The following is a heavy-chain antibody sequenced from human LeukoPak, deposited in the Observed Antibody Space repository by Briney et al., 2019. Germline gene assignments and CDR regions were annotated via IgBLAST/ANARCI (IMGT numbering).Heavy chain of an antibody. CDR2: INPSGGST. D-gene: IGHD5-24*01. J-gene: IGHJ4*02. Sequence: PSVTVSCKASGYTFTSYYMHWVRQAPGQGRESMGIINPSGGSTSYAQKLQGRVTMNRDMSTSTVYMELSSLRSEDTAVYYCARDGYNYAAYGYWGQGSLVTVSS. CDR3: ARDGYNYAAYGY. V-gene: IGHV1-46*01. CDR1: GYTFTSYY.